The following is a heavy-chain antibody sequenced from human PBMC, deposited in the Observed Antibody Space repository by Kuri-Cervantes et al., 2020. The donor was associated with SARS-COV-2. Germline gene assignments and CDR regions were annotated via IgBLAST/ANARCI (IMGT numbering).Heavy chain of an antibody. CDR2: ISYDGSNK. CDR1: GFTFSSYG. D-gene: IGHD3-3*01. J-gene: IGHJ5*02. V-gene: IGHV3-30*18. Sequence: GGSLSLSCAASGFTFSSYGMRWVRQAPGKGLEWGAVISYDGSNKYYADSVKGRFTISRDNSKNTLYLQMNSLRAEDTAVYYCAKDSGSGFWSGYWSWGKLSGKHWFDPWGQGTLVTVSS. CDR3: AKDSGSGFWSGYWSWGKLSGKHWFDP.